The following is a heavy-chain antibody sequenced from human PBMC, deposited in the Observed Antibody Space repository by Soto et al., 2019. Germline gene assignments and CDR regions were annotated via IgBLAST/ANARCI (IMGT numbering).Heavy chain of an antibody. Sequence: GGSLRLSCAASGFTFSSYAMHWVRQAPGKGLEWVAVISYDGSNKYYADSVKGRFTISRDNSKNTLYLQMNSLGAEDTAVYYCARDPYLNYYDILTGLDYWGQGTLVTVSS. V-gene: IGHV3-30-3*01. CDR2: ISYDGSNK. D-gene: IGHD3-9*01. CDR1: GFTFSSYA. CDR3: ARDPYLNYYDILTGLDY. J-gene: IGHJ4*02.